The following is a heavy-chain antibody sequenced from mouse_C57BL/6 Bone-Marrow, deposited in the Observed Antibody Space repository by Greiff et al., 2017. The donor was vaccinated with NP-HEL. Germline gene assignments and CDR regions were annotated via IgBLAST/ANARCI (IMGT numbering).Heavy chain of an antibody. CDR2: ISNLAYSI. D-gene: IGHD2-9*01. CDR1: GFTFSDYG. J-gene: IGHJ4*01. Sequence: EVKLEESGGGLVQPGGSLKLSCAASGFTFSDYGMAWVRQAPRKGPEWVAFISNLAYSIYYADTVTGRFTISRENAKHTLYLEMSSLRSEDTAMYYCASLLWLRQGYYYAMDYWGQGTSVTVSS. V-gene: IGHV5-15*04. CDR3: ASLLWLRQGYYYAMDY.